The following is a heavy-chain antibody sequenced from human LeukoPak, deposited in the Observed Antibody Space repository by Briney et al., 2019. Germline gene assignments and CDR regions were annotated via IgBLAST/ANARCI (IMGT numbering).Heavy chain of an antibody. V-gene: IGHV3-74*01. J-gene: IGHJ4*02. CDR2: INNDGSST. CDR1: GFTFSSYW. D-gene: IGHD3-16*01. CDR3: ARGTYGVGVDY. Sequence: GGSLRLSCAASGFTFSSYWMHWDRQAPGKGLVWASRINNDGSSTSYADSVKGRFTISRDNAKNTLYLQMNSLRAEDTAVYYCARGTYGVGVDYWGQGTLVTVSS.